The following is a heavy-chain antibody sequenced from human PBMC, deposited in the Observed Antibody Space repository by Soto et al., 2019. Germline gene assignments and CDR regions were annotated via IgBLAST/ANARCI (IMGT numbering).Heavy chain of an antibody. CDR3: VRYCSTTKCPFDY. D-gene: IGHD2-2*01. Sequence: SETLSLTSTVSGGSISSGGSYWGWIRQPPGKGLEWIGYIYYSGNTILNPSLRSRVTLSVDTSKNQFSLNLSSVTAADTAVYYCVRYCSTTKCPFDYWGQGTLVTVSS. J-gene: IGHJ4*02. CDR1: GGSISSGGSY. V-gene: IGHV4-30-4*01. CDR2: IYYSGNT.